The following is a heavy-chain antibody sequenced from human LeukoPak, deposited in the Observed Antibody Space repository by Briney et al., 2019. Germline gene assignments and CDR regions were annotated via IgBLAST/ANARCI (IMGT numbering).Heavy chain of an antibody. Sequence: SETLSLTCTVSGDSISSSTYCWGWIRQPPGKGLEWTGSINYSGSTYYNPSLQSRVTLSVDTSKNQFSLKLSSVTAADTAVYYCVRGQYSNSVYFYYMDVWGKGTTVTVSS. CDR1: GDSISSSTYC. CDR2: INYSGST. D-gene: IGHD6-6*01. V-gene: IGHV4-39*01. J-gene: IGHJ6*03. CDR3: VRGQYSNSVYFYYMDV.